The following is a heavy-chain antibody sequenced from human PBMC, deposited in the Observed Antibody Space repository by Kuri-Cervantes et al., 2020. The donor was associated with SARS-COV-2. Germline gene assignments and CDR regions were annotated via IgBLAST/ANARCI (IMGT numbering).Heavy chain of an antibody. CDR3: GRVSWLQLWHRYSDS. D-gene: IGHD5-24*01. Sequence: SQTLSLTCAVSNFSITNPYYWGWIRQPPGKGLEWIGYIYYSGSTNYNPSLKSRVTISIDTSKNQVSLRLTSATAADTAAYYCGRVSWLQLWHRYSDSWGQGTLVTVSS. J-gene: IGHJ4*02. CDR1: NFSITNPYY. V-gene: IGHV4-59*08. CDR2: IYYSGST.